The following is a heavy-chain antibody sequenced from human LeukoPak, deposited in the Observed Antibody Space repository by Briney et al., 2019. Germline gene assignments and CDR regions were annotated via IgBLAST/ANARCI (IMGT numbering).Heavy chain of an antibody. D-gene: IGHD2/OR15-2a*01. CDR2: IYPGDSDT. J-gene: IGHJ3*02. CDR3: ARLLDRPGETDAFDI. V-gene: IGHV5-51*01. CDR1: GYSVTSYW. Sequence: GESLKISCKGSGYSVTSYWIGWVRQMPGKGLEWIGIIYPGDSDTRYSPSFQGQVTISADKSISTAYLQWSSLKASDTAMYYCARLLDRPGETDAFDIWGQGTMVTVSS.